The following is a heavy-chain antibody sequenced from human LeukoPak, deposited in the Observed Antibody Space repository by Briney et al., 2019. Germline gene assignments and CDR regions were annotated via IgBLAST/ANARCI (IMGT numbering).Heavy chain of an antibody. CDR2: INHSGST. D-gene: IGHD5-12*01. CDR1: GGSFSGYY. J-gene: IGHJ4*02. CDR3: ARTNLRGYSRYDSSRRLGY. Sequence: SETLSLTCAVYGGSFSGYYWSWLRQPPGKGLQWIGEINHSGSTNYNPSLKSRVTISVDTSTNQFSLKLSSVPAADTAVYYCARTNLRGYSRYDSSRRLGYWGQGTLVTVSS. V-gene: IGHV4-34*01.